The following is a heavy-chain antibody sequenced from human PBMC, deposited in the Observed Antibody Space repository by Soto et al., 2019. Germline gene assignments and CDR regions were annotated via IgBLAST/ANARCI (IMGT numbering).Heavy chain of an antibody. V-gene: IGHV4-34*01. J-gene: IGHJ5*02. CDR3: ARGVLRYFNLDP. D-gene: IGHD3-9*01. Sequence: PSETLSLTCAVYGGSFSGYYWSWIRQPSWKGLEWIGEINHSGSTNYNPSLKSRVTISVDTSKNQFSLKLSSVTAADTAVYYCARGVLRYFNLDPWGQGTLVTVSS. CDR2: INHSGST. CDR1: GGSFSGYY.